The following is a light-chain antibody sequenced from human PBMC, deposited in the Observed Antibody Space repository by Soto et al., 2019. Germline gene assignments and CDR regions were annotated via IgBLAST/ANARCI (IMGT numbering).Light chain of an antibody. Sequence: EIVMTQSPATLSVSPGERATLSCRASQSVSSNLAWYQQKPGQAPRLLIYGASTRATGIPAEFSGSGSGTAXTXTISSLQSEDFAVYYCQQYNNWPPLTFGGGTKVEIK. CDR3: QQYNNWPPLT. J-gene: IGKJ4*01. CDR2: GAS. CDR1: QSVSSN. V-gene: IGKV3-15*01.